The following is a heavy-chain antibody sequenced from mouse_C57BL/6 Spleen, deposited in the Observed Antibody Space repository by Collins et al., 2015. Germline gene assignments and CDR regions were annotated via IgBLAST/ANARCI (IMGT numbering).Heavy chain of an antibody. D-gene: IGHD1-1*01. CDR1: GYTFTGYW. CDR3: ARSAITTVVAKKYYFDY. V-gene: IGHV1-69*01. J-gene: IGHJ2*01. Sequence: QVQLQQSGAELMKPGASVKLSCKATGYTFTGYWIEWVKQRPGHGLEWIGEIDPSDSYTNYNQKFKGKSTLTVDKSSSTAYMQLSSLTSEDSAVYYCARSAITTVVAKKYYFDYWGQGTTLTVSS. CDR2: IDPSDSYT.